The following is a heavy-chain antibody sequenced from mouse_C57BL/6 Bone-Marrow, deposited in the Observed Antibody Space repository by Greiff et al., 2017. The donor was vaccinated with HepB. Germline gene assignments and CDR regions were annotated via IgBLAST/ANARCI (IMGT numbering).Heavy chain of an antibody. CDR1: GFTFSDYG. CDR2: ISSGSSTI. CDR3: ARPPNYYGSSYPVYFDY. V-gene: IGHV5-17*01. D-gene: IGHD1-1*01. Sequence: EVHLVESGGGLVKPGGSLKLSCAASGFTFSDYGMHWVRQAPEKGLEWVAYISSGSSTIYYADTVKGRFTISRDNAKNTLFLQMTSLRSEDTAMYYCARPPNYYGSSYPVYFDYWGQGTTLTVSS. J-gene: IGHJ2*01.